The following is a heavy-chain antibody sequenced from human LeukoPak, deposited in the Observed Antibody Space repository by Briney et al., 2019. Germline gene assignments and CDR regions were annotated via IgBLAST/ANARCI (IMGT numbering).Heavy chain of an antibody. D-gene: IGHD3-10*01. J-gene: IGHJ4*02. CDR1: GGSISSGGYS. Sequence: SETLSLTCALSGGSISSGGYSWSWIRQPPGKGLEWVGYIYYGGSTYYSPSLKSRVTISVDRSKNQFSLKLSSVTAADTAVYYCARGMTGFDYWGQGTLVTVSS. CDR2: IYYGGST. V-gene: IGHV4-30-2*01. CDR3: ARGMTGFDY.